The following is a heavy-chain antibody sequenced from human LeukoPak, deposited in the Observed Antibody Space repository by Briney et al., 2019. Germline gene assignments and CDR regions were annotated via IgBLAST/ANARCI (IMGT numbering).Heavy chain of an antibody. CDR3: ARSPMYDILTGSAYFDY. CDR1: GYTFTGYY. CDR2: INPNSGGT. V-gene: IGHV1-2*02. J-gene: IGHJ4*02. D-gene: IGHD3-9*01. Sequence: ASVKVSCKASGYTFTGYYMHWVRQAPGQGLEWMGWINPNSGGTNYAQKFQGRVTMTRDTSISTAYMELSRLRSDDTAVYYCARSPMYDILTGSAYFDYWGQGTLVTVSS.